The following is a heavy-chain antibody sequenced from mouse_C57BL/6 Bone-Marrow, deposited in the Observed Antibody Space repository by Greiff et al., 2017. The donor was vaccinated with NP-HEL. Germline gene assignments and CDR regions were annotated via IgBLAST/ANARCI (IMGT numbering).Heavy chain of an antibody. CDR2: ISSGSSTI. V-gene: IGHV5-17*01. CDR3: ARRFLYYGSSWAY. Sequence: EVKLVESGGGLVKPGGSLKLSCAASGFTFSDYGMHWVRQAPEKGLEWVAYISSGSSTIYYADTVKGRFTISRDNAKNTLFLQMTSLRSEDTAMYYCARRFLYYGSSWAYWGQGTLVTVSA. CDR1: GFTFSDYG. J-gene: IGHJ3*01. D-gene: IGHD1-1*01.